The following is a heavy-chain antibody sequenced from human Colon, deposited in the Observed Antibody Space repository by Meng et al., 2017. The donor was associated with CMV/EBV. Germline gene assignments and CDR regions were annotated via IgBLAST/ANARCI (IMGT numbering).Heavy chain of an antibody. V-gene: IGHV1-18*01. J-gene: IGHJ5*02. Sequence: SCNASGYTFISYGFNWVRPAPGEGLEWMGWISTFNSNKYYAQKFQDRVTMTTDRSTNTAYLELRALKADDTAIYFCARAVDGGRSDPWGQGTLVTVSS. CDR2: ISTFNSNK. CDR3: ARAVDGGRSDP. CDR1: GYTFISYG. D-gene: IGHD3-16*01.